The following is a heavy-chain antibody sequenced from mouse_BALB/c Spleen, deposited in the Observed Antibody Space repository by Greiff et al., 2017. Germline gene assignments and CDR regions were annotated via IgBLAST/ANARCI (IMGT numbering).Heavy chain of an antibody. Sequence: VQLQQSGPGLVKPGASVKMSCKASGYTFPSYVMPWVKQKPGQGLEWIGYINPYNDGTKYNEKFKGKATLTSAKSASTAYMELSSLTSEDYAVYSGANSECGSHFDYWGQGTTLTVSA. CDR1: GYTFPSYV. CDR2: INPYNDGT. D-gene: IGHD1-1*02. CDR3: ANSECGSHFDY. V-gene: IGHV1-14*01. J-gene: IGHJ2*01.